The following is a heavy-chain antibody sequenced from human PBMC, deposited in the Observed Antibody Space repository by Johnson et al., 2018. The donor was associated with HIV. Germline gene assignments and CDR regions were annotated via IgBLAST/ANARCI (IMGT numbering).Heavy chain of an antibody. V-gene: IGHV3-7*03. CDR3: ARRASGSLSFDL. CDR1: GFTVSSNY. J-gene: IGHJ3*01. D-gene: IGHD1-26*01. CDR2: IQQDGSEK. Sequence: VQLVESGGGLVQPGGSLRLSCAASGFTVSSNYMDWVRQAPGKGLEWVANIQQDGSEKYYVDSVKGRFTISRDNAKNSLYLQLTSLRAEDTAFYYCARRASGSLSFDLWGQGTMVAVSS.